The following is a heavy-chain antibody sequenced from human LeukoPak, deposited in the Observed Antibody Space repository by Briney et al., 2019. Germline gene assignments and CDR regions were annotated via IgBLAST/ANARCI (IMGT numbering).Heavy chain of an antibody. V-gene: IGHV1-8*01. CDR1: GYTFTSYD. CDR3: ASIHDYHQTVDY. D-gene: IGHD4-11*01. Sequence: GASVKVSCKASGYTFTSYDINWVRQATGQGLEWMGWMNPNSGNTGYAQKFQGRVTMTRNTSISTAYMELSSLRSEDTAVYYCASIHDYHQTVDYWGQGTLVTVSS. J-gene: IGHJ4*02. CDR2: MNPNSGNT.